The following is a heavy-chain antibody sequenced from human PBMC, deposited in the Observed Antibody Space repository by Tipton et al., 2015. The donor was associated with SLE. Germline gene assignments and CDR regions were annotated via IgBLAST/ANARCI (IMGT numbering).Heavy chain of an antibody. V-gene: IGHV4-4*07. D-gene: IGHD6-6*01. J-gene: IGHJ4*02. Sequence: TLSLTCTVSGGSISFDYWSWIRQSAGRGLEWIGRIYSSGDRDYNPSLRSRVTMSIDASQNRVSLRLKSVSAADTAVYYCARDERIAARPFFDSWGQGKLVTVSS. CDR1: GGSISFDY. CDR2: IYSSGDR. CDR3: ARDERIAARPFFDS.